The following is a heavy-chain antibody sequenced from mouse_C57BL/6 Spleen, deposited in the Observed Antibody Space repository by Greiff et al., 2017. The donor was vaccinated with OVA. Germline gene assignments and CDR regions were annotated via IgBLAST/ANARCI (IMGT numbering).Heavy chain of an antibody. Sequence: GGGLVQPTGSLKLSCAASGFSFNTYAMNWVRQAPGKGLEWVARIRSKSNNYATYYADSVKDRFTISRDDSESMLYLQMNNLKTEDTAMYYCVRQDYGSSSFAYWGQGTLVTVSA. D-gene: IGHD1-1*01. CDR2: IRSKSNNYAT. J-gene: IGHJ3*01. CDR1: GFSFNTYA. V-gene: IGHV10-1*01. CDR3: VRQDYGSSSFAY.